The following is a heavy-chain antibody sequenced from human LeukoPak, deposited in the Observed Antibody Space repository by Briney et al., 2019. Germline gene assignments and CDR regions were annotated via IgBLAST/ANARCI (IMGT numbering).Heavy chain of an antibody. CDR2: MYGSGTTT. J-gene: IGHJ1*01. D-gene: IGHD2-2*01. Sequence: SGTLSLTCNVSGGSMKNYYWTWIRQSAGKGLEWIGRMYGSGTTTNQNPSLEGRVTMSVDTSKNQFSLDLSSVTAADTAVYYCAREHLYGSSWGFQHWGQGTLVTVPS. CDR3: AREHLYGSSWGFQH. V-gene: IGHV4-4*07. CDR1: GGSMKNYY.